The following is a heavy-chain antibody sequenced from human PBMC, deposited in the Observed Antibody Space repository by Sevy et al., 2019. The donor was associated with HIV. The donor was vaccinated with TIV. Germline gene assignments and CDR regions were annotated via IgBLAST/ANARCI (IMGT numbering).Heavy chain of an antibody. J-gene: IGHJ4*02. Sequence: GGSLRLSCAASGLTVSTNYMSWVRQAPGKGLEWVSGIYSGGNTYYADSVKGRFTISRDNSKNTVYLQMSSLRSEDTAVYYCARDKRPYYYDSSGYYYFDYWGQGTLVTVSS. CDR2: IYSGGNT. CDR1: GLTVSTNY. CDR3: ARDKRPYYYDSSGYYYFDY. V-gene: IGHV3-53*05. D-gene: IGHD3-22*01.